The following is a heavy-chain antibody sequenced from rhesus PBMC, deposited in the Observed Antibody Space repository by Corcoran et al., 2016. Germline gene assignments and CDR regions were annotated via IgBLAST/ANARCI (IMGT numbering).Heavy chain of an antibody. Sequence: QVQLQESGPGVVKPSETLSLTCAVSGGSISDSYRWSWIRQPPGKGLEWIGYIYGSSTRTNYNPSLKSRVTISKDTSKNQFSLKLSSVTAADTAVYYCARAVTGTPFYYGLDSWGQGVVVTVSS. D-gene: IGHD1-7*02. CDR2: IYGSSTRT. CDR1: GGSISDSYR. CDR3: ARAVTGTPFYYGLDS. V-gene: IGHV4S10*01. J-gene: IGHJ6*01.